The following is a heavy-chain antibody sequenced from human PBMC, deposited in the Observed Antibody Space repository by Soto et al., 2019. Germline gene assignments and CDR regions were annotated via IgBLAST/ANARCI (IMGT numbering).Heavy chain of an antibody. CDR1: GYSFTNYC. D-gene: IGHD2-15*01. Sequence: QVQLVQSGADVKKPWTSVTVSCKAAGYSFTNYCMYWVRQAPGQGLEWMGMINPRTGSTRYAQKFQDRVTLTRDTSTTTVYMELSTLISDDTAVYYCARDGGLLTASWHYDLWGPGTLVTVSS. J-gene: IGHJ2*01. V-gene: IGHV1-46*01. CDR3: ARDGGLLTASWHYDL. CDR2: INPRTGST.